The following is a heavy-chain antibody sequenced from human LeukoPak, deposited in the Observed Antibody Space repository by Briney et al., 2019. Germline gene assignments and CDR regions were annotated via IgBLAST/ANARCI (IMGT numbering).Heavy chain of an antibody. CDR2: ISYDGSNK. CDR3: ARATLRRVVVGVVLDY. Sequence: GRSLRLSCAASGFTFSSYAMHWVRQAPGKGLEWVAVISYDGSNKYYADSVKGRFTISRDNSKNTLYLQMNSLRAEDTAVYYCARATLRRVVVGVVLDYWGQGTLVTVSS. CDR1: GFTFSSYA. D-gene: IGHD3-22*01. V-gene: IGHV3-30-3*01. J-gene: IGHJ4*02.